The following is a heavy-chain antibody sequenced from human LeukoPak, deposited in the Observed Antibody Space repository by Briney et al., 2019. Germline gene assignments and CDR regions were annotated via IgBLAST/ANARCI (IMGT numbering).Heavy chain of an antibody. J-gene: IGHJ4*02. V-gene: IGHV3-23*01. D-gene: IGHD3-3*01. Sequence: GGSLRLSCVASGFTFSGYTMNWVRQAPGKGPEWVSSISGSGITTNYADSVKGRFTISRDYSKNTLYLQMSSLRAEDTAVYYCAKETALVGGHSAIFDHWGQGTLVTVSS. CDR1: GFTFSGYT. CDR2: ISGSGITT. CDR3: AKETALVGGHSAIFDH.